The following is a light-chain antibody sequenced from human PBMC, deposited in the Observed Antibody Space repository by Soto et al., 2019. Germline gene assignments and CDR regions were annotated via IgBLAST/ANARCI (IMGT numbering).Light chain of an antibody. J-gene: IGKJ4*01. CDR2: KAS. CDR3: QQYNSYSLT. CDR1: KSISSW. Sequence: DIQMTQSPSTLSPSVGDRVTITCRASKSISSWLAWYQQKPGKAPKLLIYKASSLESGVPSRFSGSGSGTEFTLTISSLQPDDFATYYCQQYNSYSLTFGGGTKVEIK. V-gene: IGKV1-5*03.